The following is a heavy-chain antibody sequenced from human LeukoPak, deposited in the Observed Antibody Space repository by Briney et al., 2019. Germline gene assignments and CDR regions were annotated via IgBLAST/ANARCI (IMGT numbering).Heavy chain of an antibody. CDR1: GYTFTGYY. J-gene: IGHJ6*03. V-gene: IGHV1-2*02. CDR3: ARDLYQWLPSTRPRDYYYYMDV. CDR2: INPNSGGT. D-gene: IGHD6-19*01. Sequence: ASVTVSCKASGYTFTGYYIHWVRQAPGQGLEYMGWINPNSGGTNNAQKFQGRVTITRDTSISTAYMELSRLRSDDTAVHYCARDLYQWLPSTRPRDYYYYMDVWGEGTTVTVSS.